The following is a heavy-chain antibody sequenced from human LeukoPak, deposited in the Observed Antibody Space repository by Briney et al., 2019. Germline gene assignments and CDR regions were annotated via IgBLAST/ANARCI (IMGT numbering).Heavy chain of an antibody. V-gene: IGHV1-2*02. CDR1: GYTFTGYY. CDR3: ARGMTYYYDSSGLDY. CDR2: INPNSGGT. Sequence: ASVKVSCKASGYTFTGYYMHWVRQAPGQGLEWMGWINPNSGGTNYAQKFQGRVTMNRDTSISTAYMELSGLRSDDTAVYYCARGMTYYYDSSGLDYWGRGTLVTVSS. D-gene: IGHD3-22*01. J-gene: IGHJ4*02.